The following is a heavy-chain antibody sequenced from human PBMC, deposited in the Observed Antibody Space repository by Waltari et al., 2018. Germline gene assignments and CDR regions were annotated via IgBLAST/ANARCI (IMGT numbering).Heavy chain of an antibody. CDR3: TRGGRDSSWYWRD. J-gene: IGHJ4*02. V-gene: IGHV3-7*01. CDR2: IKQDGSEK. CDR1: GLRFSNYW. D-gene: IGHD6-13*01. Sequence: EVQLVESGGGLAQPGGSLRLSCAASGLRFSNYWMTWVRQASGKGAEGVANIKQDGSEKYYMDSVKGRFTISRDNAKNSLYLQMNNLRVEDTAVYYCTRGGRDSSWYWRDWGQGTLVTVSS.